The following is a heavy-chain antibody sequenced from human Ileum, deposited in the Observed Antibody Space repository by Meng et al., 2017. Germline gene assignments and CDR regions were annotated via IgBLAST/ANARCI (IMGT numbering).Heavy chain of an antibody. Sequence: VPLQGSLPRLVKPSGTLPLTCAVSGTWWSWVRQPPGKGLEWIGEIFQSGRTNYNPSLKSRVTISIDKSKSQISLQLSAVTAADTAVYSCATSNDRDVYYLGYWGQGTLVTVSS. D-gene: IGHD3-22*01. CDR2: IFQSGRT. CDR1: GTW. V-gene: IGHV4-4*02. CDR3: ATSNDRDVYYLGY. J-gene: IGHJ4*02.